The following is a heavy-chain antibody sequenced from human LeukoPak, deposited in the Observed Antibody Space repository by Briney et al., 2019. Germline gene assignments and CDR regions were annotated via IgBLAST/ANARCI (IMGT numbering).Heavy chain of an antibody. D-gene: IGHD3-22*01. CDR3: ARDAYITYYYDSSGYYPGWYFDL. Sequence: GWSLRLSCAASGFTFSSYGMHWVRQAPGKGLEWVAVIWYDGSNKYYADSVKGRFTISRDNSKNTLYLQMNSLRAEDTAVYYCARDAYITYYYDSSGYYPGWYFDLWGRGTLVTVSS. V-gene: IGHV3-33*08. CDR1: GFTFSSYG. J-gene: IGHJ2*01. CDR2: IWYDGSNK.